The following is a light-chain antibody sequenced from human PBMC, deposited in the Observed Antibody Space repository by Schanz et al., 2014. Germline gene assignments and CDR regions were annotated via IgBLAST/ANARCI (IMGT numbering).Light chain of an antibody. CDR1: RSNIGSNT. Sequence: QSVLTQPPSASGTPGQRVTISCSGARSNIGSNTVNWYQQLPGTAPKLLIYTNNQRPSGVPVRFSGSKSGTSASLAISGLQSEDEADYYCAAWDDSVNGQMFGGGTKLTVL. CDR2: TNN. V-gene: IGLV1-44*01. J-gene: IGLJ3*02. CDR3: AAWDDSVNGQM.